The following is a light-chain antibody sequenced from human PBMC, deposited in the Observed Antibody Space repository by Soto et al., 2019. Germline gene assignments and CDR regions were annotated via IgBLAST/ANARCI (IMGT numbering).Light chain of an antibody. J-gene: IGLJ1*01. CDR2: EVS. V-gene: IGLV2-14*01. CDR3: SSYTSGSTLV. CDR1: SSDVGAYNY. Sequence: QSVLTQPASVSGSPGQSITISCTGSSSDVGAYNYVSWYQQRPGKAPKLIISEVSNRPSGVSNRFSGSKSGNTASLTISGLQAEDEADYSCSSYTSGSTLVFGTGTQLTVL.